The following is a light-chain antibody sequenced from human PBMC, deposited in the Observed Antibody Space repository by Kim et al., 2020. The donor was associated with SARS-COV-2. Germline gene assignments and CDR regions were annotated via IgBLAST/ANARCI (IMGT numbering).Light chain of an antibody. CDR2: VNSDGSH. J-gene: IGLJ3*02. Sequence: ASVKRTCTLSSGQSTYTIAWHQQQPEKGPRYLMKVNSDGSHSKGDGIPDRFSGSSSGAERYLTISSLQSDDEADYYCQTWGTGFRMFGGGTQLTVL. V-gene: IGLV4-69*01. CDR1: SGQSTYT. CDR3: QTWGTGFRM.